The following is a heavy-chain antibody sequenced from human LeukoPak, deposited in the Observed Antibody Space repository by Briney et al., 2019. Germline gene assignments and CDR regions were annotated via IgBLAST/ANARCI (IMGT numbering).Heavy chain of an antibody. Sequence: PGRSLRLSCAVSGFSFRDFGFHWVRQAPGKGLEWVAVTWYDESQKCYADSVKGRFTISKDNSKNTLYLEMSSLRVEDTAVYYCAKWEGTRQFYFGYWGQGALVTVAS. CDR2: TWYDESQK. CDR1: GFSFRDFG. V-gene: IGHV3-33*06. D-gene: IGHD1-26*01. CDR3: AKWEGTRQFYFGY. J-gene: IGHJ4*02.